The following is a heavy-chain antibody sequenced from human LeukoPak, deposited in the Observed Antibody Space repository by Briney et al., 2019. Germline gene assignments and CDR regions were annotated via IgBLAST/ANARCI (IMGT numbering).Heavy chain of an antibody. CDR3: ARDSGWFRFDY. J-gene: IGHJ4*02. Sequence: GGSLRLSCAASGFAFSNYWMTWVRQAPGKGLEWVANIKQDGSDKYYVDSVRGRFAISRDNAKSSLFLQMNSLSAEDTAVYYCARDSGWFRFDYWGQGTLVTVSS. D-gene: IGHD6-13*01. CDR2: IKQDGSDK. V-gene: IGHV3-7*03. CDR1: GFAFSNYW.